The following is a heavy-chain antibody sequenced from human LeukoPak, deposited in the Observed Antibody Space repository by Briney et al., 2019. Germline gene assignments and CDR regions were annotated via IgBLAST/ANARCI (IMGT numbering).Heavy chain of an antibody. CDR1: GFTFSNFW. CDR3: ANGDGFDY. J-gene: IGHJ4*02. Sequence: GGSLRLSCATSGFTFSNFWMSWVRQAPGKGLEWVANIKQDGSEKYYVDSVKGRFTISRDNAKNSLYLQMNSLRAEDTAVYYCANGDGFDYWGQGTLVTVSS. D-gene: IGHD5-24*01. V-gene: IGHV3-7*01. CDR2: IKQDGSEK.